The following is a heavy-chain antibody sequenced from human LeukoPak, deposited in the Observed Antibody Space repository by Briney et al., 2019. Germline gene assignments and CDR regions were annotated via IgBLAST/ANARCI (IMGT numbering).Heavy chain of an antibody. CDR3: AHSRRGGVRGVMLYYFDY. J-gene: IGHJ4*02. CDR1: GFSLSTSGVG. D-gene: IGHD3-10*01. V-gene: IGHV2-5*02. Sequence: SGPTLVKPTQTLTLTCTFSGFSLSTSGVGVGWIRQPPGKALEWLALIYWDDDRRYSPSLRSRLTITKATSKTQVVLTMTNIDPVDTATYSCAHSRRGGVRGVMLYYFDYWGQGTLVTVSS. CDR2: IYWDDDR.